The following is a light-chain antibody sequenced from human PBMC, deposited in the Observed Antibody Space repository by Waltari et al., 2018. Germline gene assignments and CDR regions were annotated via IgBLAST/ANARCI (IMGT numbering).Light chain of an antibody. J-gene: IGKJ4*01. CDR2: DAS. Sequence: EIVMTQTPATLSVSPGERATLSCRASQSVSSNLAWYQQKPGQAPRLLIYDASTRDTGIPDRFSGSGSGTEFTITISSLQSEDFAFYYCQQYNNWPPLTFGGGTKVEIK. V-gene: IGKV3-15*01. CDR3: QQYNNWPPLT. CDR1: QSVSSN.